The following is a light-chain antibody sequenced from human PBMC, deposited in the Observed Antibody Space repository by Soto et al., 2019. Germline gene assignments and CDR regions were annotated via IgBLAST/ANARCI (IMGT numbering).Light chain of an antibody. J-gene: IGKJ4*01. CDR2: DAS. CDR1: QSVRSG. V-gene: IGKV3D-15*01. Sequence: ENVLTQSPDTLSLSPGERATLSCRASQSVRSGSIAWYQQKPGQAPRLLIYDASTRATGTPDWFSGSGSGTEFTLTISSLQSEDFAVYYCQQYNNWPPLTFGGGAKVDIK. CDR3: QQYNNWPPLT.